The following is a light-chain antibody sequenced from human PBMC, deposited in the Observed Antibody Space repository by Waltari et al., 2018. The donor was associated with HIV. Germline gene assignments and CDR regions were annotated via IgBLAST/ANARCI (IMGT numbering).Light chain of an antibody. J-gene: IGKJ5*01. CDR2: SAS. V-gene: IGKV1-9*01. Sequence: DIQLTQSPSFLSASVGDRVTITCRASQGISSYLAWYQQKPGKAPNLLIYSASTLQSGVPSRFSGSGSVTEFTLTINSLQPEDFATYYCQQFNTFSPITFGQGTRLEIK. CDR3: QQFNTFSPIT. CDR1: QGISSY.